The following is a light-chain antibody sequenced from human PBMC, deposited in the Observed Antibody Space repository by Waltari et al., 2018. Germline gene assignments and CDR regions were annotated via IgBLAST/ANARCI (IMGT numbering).Light chain of an antibody. V-gene: IGLV3-21*01. CDR3: QVWDANTDPGV. CDR2: YDN. CDR1: NIASKS. Sequence: SYVLTQPPSVSVAPGETARITCGGNNIASKSVNWYRQRPGQAPVVVISYDNDRAAGIPERFSGSNSGNTATLTISRVEAGDEADYYCQVWDANTDPGVFGTGTEVTVL. J-gene: IGLJ1*01.